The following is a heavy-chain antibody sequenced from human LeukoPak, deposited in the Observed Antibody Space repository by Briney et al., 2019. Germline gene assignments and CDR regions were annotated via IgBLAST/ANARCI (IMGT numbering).Heavy chain of an antibody. CDR2: ISAYNGNT. J-gene: IGHJ6*02. D-gene: IGHD2-2*01. V-gene: IGHV1-18*01. Sequence: ASVKVSCKASGYTFTSYGISWVRQAPGQGLEWMGWISAYNGNTNYAQKLQGRVTMTTDTSTSTAYMELRSLRSDDTAVYYCARVVVVPAAIPAKPWLDTSRYYYYGMDVWGQGTMVTVSS. CDR3: ARVVVVPAAIPAKPWLDTSRYYYYGMDV. CDR1: GYTFTSYG.